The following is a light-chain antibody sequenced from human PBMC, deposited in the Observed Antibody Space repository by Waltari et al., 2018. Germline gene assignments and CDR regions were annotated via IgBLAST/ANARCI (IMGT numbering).Light chain of an antibody. CDR3: QHYVRLPVT. CDR1: QSISSF. Sequence: IVLTQSPGTLSLSPGARATLSCRASQSISSFLVWYQQKPGQAPRLLISGASTRATGIPDRFSGSGSGTDFSLTISRLEPEDFAVYYCQHYVRLPVTFGQGTKVEIK. J-gene: IGKJ1*01. V-gene: IGKV3-20*01. CDR2: GAS.